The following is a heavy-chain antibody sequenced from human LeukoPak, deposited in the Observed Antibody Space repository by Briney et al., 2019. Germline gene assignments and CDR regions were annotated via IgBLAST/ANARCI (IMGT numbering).Heavy chain of an antibody. V-gene: IGHV3-53*04. J-gene: IGHJ4*02. Sequence: GGSLRLSCVASGFSVGNNYMTWVRQAPGKGLEWVSLIYSAGTTYYADSVKGRFTISRHNSKNTVYLQMNSLKDEDTAVYFCARASSGWSFDYWGQGTLVTVSS. CDR2: IYSAGTT. CDR1: GFSVGNNY. D-gene: IGHD6-19*01. CDR3: ARASSGWSFDY.